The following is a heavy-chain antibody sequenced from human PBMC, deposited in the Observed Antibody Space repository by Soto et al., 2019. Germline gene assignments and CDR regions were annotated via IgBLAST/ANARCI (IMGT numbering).Heavy chain of an antibody. CDR3: AREYSSSPHTYYYYYGMDV. CDR2: ISYDGSNK. Sequence: GGSLRLSCAASGFTFSSYAMHWVRQSPGKGLEWVAVISYDGSNKYYADSVKGRFTISRDNSKNTLYLQMNSLRAEDTAVYYCAREYSSSPHTYYYYYGMDVWGQGTTVTVSS. V-gene: IGHV3-30-3*01. J-gene: IGHJ6*02. CDR1: GFTFSSYA. D-gene: IGHD6-13*01.